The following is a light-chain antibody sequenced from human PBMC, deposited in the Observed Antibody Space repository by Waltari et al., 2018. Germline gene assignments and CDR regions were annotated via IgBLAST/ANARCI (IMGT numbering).Light chain of an antibody. CDR1: RSDVGGYNY. CDR3: SAYISSSTLEL. Sequence: QSALTHPPSVSGSPGPSLTIPCTGTRSDVGGYNYVPWYQQHPGKAPKLMIFDVKNRPSGVSNRFSGSKSGNTASLTISGLQAEDEADYYCSAYISSSTLELFGGGTRLTVL. J-gene: IGLJ2*01. CDR2: DVK. V-gene: IGLV2-14*03.